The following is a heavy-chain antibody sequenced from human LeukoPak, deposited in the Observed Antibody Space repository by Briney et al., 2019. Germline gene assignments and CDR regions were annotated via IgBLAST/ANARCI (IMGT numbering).Heavy chain of an antibody. CDR1: GFSFSSYG. V-gene: IGHV3-21*01. D-gene: IGHD2-15*01. CDR3: TLSGY. J-gene: IGHJ4*02. CDR2: ISSRSSEI. Sequence: GGSLRLSCAASGFSFSSYGINWVRQSPGKGLEWVSSISSRSSEIHYADSVKGRFTISRDNAKNSLYLQMNSLRAEDTAVYYCTLSGYWGQGTLVTVSS.